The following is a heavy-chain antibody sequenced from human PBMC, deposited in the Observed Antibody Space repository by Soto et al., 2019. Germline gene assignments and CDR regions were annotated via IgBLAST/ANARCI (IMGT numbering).Heavy chain of an antibody. CDR1: GFTFSSYA. Sequence: EVQLLESGGGLEQPGGSLRLSCAASGFTFSSYAMSWVRQAPGKGLEWVSGISGSGGSTYYADSVKGRFTISRDNSKNTLYLQVSRLRAEDTAVYYCAKAPGYCSGGSCYWYIDLWGRGTLVTVSS. V-gene: IGHV3-23*01. J-gene: IGHJ2*01. D-gene: IGHD2-15*01. CDR3: AKAPGYCSGGSCYWYIDL. CDR2: ISGSGGST.